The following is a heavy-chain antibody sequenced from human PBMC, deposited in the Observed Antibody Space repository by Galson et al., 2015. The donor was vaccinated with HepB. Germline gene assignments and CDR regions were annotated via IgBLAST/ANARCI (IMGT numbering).Heavy chain of an antibody. CDR2: IYPGDSDA. Sequence: QSGAEVKKPGESLKISCQGSRDSFTGYWIAWVRQMPGKGLKWMVIIYPGDSDAKYSPSFQGHVTFSADKSTTTAYLQWSSLTVADSAIYYCARVMVRGTHCPDVWGQGTTVTVSS. J-gene: IGHJ6*02. CDR3: ARVMVRGTHCPDV. V-gene: IGHV5-51*01. CDR1: RDSFTGYW. D-gene: IGHD3-10*01.